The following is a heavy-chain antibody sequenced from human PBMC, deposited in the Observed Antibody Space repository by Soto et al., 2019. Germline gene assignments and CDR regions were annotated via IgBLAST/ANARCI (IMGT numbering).Heavy chain of an antibody. V-gene: IGHV3-48*03. Sequence: GGSLRLSCAASGFTFSSYEMNWVRQAPGKGLEWVSYISRSGSTIYYADSVKGRFTISRDNAKNSLYLQMNSLRAEDTAVYYCARDIGGIFPWGQGTLVTVSS. CDR2: ISRSGSTI. CDR1: GFTFSSYE. CDR3: ARDIGGIFP. J-gene: IGHJ5*02. D-gene: IGHD3-10*01.